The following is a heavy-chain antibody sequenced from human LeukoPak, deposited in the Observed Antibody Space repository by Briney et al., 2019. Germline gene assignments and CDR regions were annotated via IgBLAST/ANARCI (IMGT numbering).Heavy chain of an antibody. CDR3: ARDCGSGWGFDY. Sequence: GGSLRLSCAASGFTFSSYNMKWVRQAPGKGLEWVSIIYSGGSTDYGESVKGRFTISRDNSKNTVYLQMNSLRAEDTAVYYCARDCGSGWGFDYWGLGILVTVS. J-gene: IGHJ4*02. CDR2: IYSGGST. CDR1: GFTFSSYN. V-gene: IGHV3-66*01. D-gene: IGHD6-19*01.